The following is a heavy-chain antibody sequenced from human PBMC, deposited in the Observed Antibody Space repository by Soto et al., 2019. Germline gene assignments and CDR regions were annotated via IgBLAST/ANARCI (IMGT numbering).Heavy chain of an antibody. CDR2: ISAHNGNT. Sequence: QAHLVQSGPEVKKPGASVKVSCKGSGYIFTSYGIAWVRQAPGQGLEGRGWISAHNGNTEYAQKFQGRVTVTRDTSTSTAYLELRSLRSDDTALYYCARGRYGDYWGQGALVTVSS. CDR1: GYIFTSYG. CDR3: ARGRYGDY. J-gene: IGHJ4*02. D-gene: IGHD4-17*01. V-gene: IGHV1-18*01.